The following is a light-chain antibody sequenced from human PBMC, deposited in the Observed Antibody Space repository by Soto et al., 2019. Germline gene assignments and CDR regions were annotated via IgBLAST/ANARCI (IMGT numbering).Light chain of an antibody. CDR3: QQYDSYPIT. CDR2: GTS. V-gene: IGKV1D-16*01. Sequence: IQMTQSPSSLSASVGDRVTITCRASQGIRNLLVWYQQKPEKAPKSLIYGTSNLESGVPSRFSGSGSGTDYTPTISSLQPEDFATYYCQQYDSYPITFGQGTRLEIK. J-gene: IGKJ5*01. CDR1: QGIRNL.